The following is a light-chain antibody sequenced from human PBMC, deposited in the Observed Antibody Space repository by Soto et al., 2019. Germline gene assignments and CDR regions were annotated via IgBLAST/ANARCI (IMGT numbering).Light chain of an antibody. Sequence: IVMTQSPDSLALSLGERATINCKSSQRVLFSSNNKNYLTWYQQKPGQPPQLLIYWASTRGSGVPDRFSGSGSGTDFTLTISSLQAADVAVYHCQQYYDTPWTFGQGTKVDIK. CDR3: QQYYDTPWT. V-gene: IGKV4-1*01. CDR1: QRVLFSSNNKNY. J-gene: IGKJ1*01. CDR2: WAS.